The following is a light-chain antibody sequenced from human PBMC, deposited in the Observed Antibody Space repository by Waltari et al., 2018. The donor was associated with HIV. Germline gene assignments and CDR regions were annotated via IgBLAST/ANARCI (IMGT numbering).Light chain of an antibody. CDR1: SRDVGGYKY. CDR2: DVI. V-gene: IGLV2-11*01. J-gene: IGLJ1*01. Sequence: QSALTQPRSVSGSPGQSVHISCTGSSRDVGGYKYVPWYEQNPGKAPKLMIYDVIKRPSGVPDRFSGSKSGNTASLTISGLQAEDEADYYCCSYAGSYSYVFGTGTKVTVL. CDR3: CSYAGSYSYV.